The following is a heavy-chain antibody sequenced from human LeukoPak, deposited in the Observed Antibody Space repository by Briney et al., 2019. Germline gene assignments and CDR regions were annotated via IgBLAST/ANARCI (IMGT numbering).Heavy chain of an antibody. J-gene: IGHJ3*02. D-gene: IGHD3-22*01. CDR3: ARDLVTMIVGSSAFDI. Sequence: GGTLRLSCAASGFTFDDYGMSWVRQAPGKGLEWVSGINWNGGSTGYADSVKGRFTISRDNAKNSLYLQMNSLRAEDTALYYCARDLVTMIVGSSAFDIWGQGTMVTVSS. CDR2: INWNGGST. V-gene: IGHV3-20*04. CDR1: GFTFDDYG.